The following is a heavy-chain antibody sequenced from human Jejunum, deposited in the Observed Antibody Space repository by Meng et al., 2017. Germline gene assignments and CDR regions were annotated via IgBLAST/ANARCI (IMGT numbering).Heavy chain of an antibody. CDR1: GFSVSSANCQ. Sequence: QVQLAESGPGLVRPSETLPLICTVSGFSVSSANCQWGWIRQPPGKGLEWIGYASTNYNPSLKSRVTISLDTSKNQFSLKLTSVTAADTAVYYCARDHWGSLDYWGQGILVTCSS. CDR2: AST. J-gene: IGHJ4*02. V-gene: IGHV4-61*01. D-gene: IGHD7-27*01. CDR3: ARDHWGSLDY.